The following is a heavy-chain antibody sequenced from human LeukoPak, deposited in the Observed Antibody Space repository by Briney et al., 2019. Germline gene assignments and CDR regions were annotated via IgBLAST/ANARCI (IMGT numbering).Heavy chain of an antibody. V-gene: IGHV4-39*07. J-gene: IGHJ4*02. CDR2: IYYSGST. D-gene: IGHD6-6*01. CDR3: ARDLRGQLALDY. CDR1: GGSISSSSYY. Sequence: SETLSLTCTVSGGSISSSSYYWGWIRQPPGKGLEWIGSIYYSGSTYYNPSLKSRVTISVDTSKNQFSLKLSFVTAADTAVYYCARDLRGQLALDYWGQGTLVTVSS.